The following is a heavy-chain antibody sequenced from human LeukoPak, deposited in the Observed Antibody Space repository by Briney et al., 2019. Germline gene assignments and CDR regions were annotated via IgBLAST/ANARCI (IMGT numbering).Heavy chain of an antibody. V-gene: IGHV1-46*01. D-gene: IGHD4-17*01. CDR3: EKDRGTVTRKPRGCDY. J-gene: IGHJ4*02. Sequence: ASVKVSCKASGYTFTSYHMHWVRQAPGQGLEWMGLINPTGGSTGYAQKFQGRVTMTRDMSTSTDYMELSSLRSEDTAVYYCEKDRGTVTRKPRGCDYWGQGTVVTVSS. CDR1: GYTFTSYH. CDR2: INPTGGST.